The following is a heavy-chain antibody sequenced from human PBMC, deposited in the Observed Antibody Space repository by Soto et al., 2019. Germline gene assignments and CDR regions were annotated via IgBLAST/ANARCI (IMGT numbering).Heavy chain of an antibody. Sequence: SETLSLTCAVYGGSFSAYYWSWVRQPPGKGLEWIGEIIHSESTKYNPSLKSRVTISVDTSKNQFSLKLSSVTAADTAVYYCARDTHDYSLGDGMDVWGQGTTVTVSS. CDR3: ARDTHDYSLGDGMDV. D-gene: IGHD4-4*01. J-gene: IGHJ6*02. CDR1: GGSFSAYY. V-gene: IGHV4-34*12. CDR2: IIHSEST.